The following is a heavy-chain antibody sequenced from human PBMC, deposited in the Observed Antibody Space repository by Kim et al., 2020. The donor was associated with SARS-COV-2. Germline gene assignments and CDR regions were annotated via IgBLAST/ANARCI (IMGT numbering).Heavy chain of an antibody. D-gene: IGHD6-6*01. CDR3: TTREYSSSSGYYYGMDV. J-gene: IGHJ6*02. Sequence: VKGRFTISRDDSTTTLYLQMNSLKTEDTAVYYCTTREYSSSSGYYYGMDVWGQGTTVTVSS. V-gene: IGHV3-15*01.